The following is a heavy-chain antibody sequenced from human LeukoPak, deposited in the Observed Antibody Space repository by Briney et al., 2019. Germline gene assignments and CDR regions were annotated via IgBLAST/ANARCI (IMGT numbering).Heavy chain of an antibody. CDR1: GFTFSSYA. D-gene: IGHD6-6*01. J-gene: IGHJ4*02. Sequence: GRSLRLSCAASGFTFSSYAMHWVRQAPGKELEWVAVISYDGSNKYYADSVKGRFTISRDNSKNTLYLQMNSQRAEDTAVYYCARDRRPYYWGQGTLVTVSS. CDR2: ISYDGSNK. V-gene: IGHV3-30*04. CDR3: ARDRRPYY.